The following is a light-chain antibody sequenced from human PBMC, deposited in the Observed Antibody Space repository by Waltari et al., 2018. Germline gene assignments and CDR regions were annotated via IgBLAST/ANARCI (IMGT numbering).Light chain of an antibody. V-gene: IGKV3D-15*01. CDR2: DAS. Sequence: EIVMTQSPATLSVSPGERVTLSCRASQKIRSNLAWYQQKPGQAPRRRISDASTRAMGIPGRFRGSGSGTDCTLTISGLQSEDFAVYYCQQYNNGPPGTFGQGTKV. J-gene: IGKJ1*01. CDR1: QKIRSN. CDR3: QQYNNGPPGT.